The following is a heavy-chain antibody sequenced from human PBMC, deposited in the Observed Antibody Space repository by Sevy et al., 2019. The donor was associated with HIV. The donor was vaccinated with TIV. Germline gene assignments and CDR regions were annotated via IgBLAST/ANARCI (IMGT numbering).Heavy chain of an antibody. CDR3: ANHRGTRQLSGSYYFDC. D-gene: IGHD1-26*01. Sequence: GGSLRLSCAASGFTFSSYAMSWVRQAPGKGLEWVSAISGSGGSTYYADSVKGRFTISRDKSKNTLYLQMNSLRAEDTAVYSCANHRGTRQLSGSYYFDCWGQGTLVTVSS. CDR1: GFTFSSYA. V-gene: IGHV3-23*01. J-gene: IGHJ4*02. CDR2: ISGSGGST.